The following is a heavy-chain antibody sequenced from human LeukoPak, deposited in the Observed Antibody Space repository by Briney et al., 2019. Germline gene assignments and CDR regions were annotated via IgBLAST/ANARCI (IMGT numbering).Heavy chain of an antibody. Sequence: ASVKVSCKASGYTFTSCGISWVRQAPGQGLEWMGWISAYNGNTNYAQKLQGRVTMTTDTSTSTAYMELRSLRSDDTAVYYCARNIGYDSSGYYNPWGQGTLVTVSS. J-gene: IGHJ5*02. V-gene: IGHV1-18*01. CDR3: ARNIGYDSSGYYNP. D-gene: IGHD3-22*01. CDR2: ISAYNGNT. CDR1: GYTFTSCG.